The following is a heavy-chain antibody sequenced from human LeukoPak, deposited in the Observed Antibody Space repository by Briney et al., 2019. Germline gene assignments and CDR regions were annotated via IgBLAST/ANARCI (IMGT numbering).Heavy chain of an antibody. Sequence: SETLSLTCTVSGGSISSSSYYWGWIRQPPGKGLEWIGSIYYSGSTYYNPSLKSRVTISVDTSKNQPSLKLSSVTAADTAVYYCARGGSGAYYGSGTDYWGQGTLVTVSS. J-gene: IGHJ4*02. D-gene: IGHD3-10*01. V-gene: IGHV4-39*07. CDR1: GGSISSSSYY. CDR3: ARGGSGAYYGSGTDY. CDR2: IYYSGST.